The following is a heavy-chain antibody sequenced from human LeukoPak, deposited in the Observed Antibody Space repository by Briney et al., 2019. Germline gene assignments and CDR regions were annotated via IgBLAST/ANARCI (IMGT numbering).Heavy chain of an antibody. CDR1: GASISSYY. V-gene: IGHV4-59*01. J-gene: IGHJ4*02. D-gene: IGHD5-12*01. CDR3: ARSIYSGTSNFAY. Sequence: SETLSLTCTVSGASISSYYRNWIRQPPGKGLEWIGYIYYSGSTNYNPSLQSRVTISIDTSKNQFSLKLSSVTAADTAVYYCARSIYSGTSNFAYWGQGTLVTVSS. CDR2: IYYSGST.